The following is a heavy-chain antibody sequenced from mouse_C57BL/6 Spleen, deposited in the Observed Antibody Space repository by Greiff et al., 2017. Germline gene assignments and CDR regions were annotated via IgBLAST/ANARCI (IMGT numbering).Heavy chain of an antibody. CDR1: GFTFSDYG. Sequence: EVMLVESGGGLVKPGGSLILSCAASGFTFSDYGMHWVRQAPEKGLEWVAYISSGSSTIYYADTVKGRFTISRDNAKNTLFLQMTSLRSEDTAMYYCARGGYGSPDFDYWGQGTTLTVSS. CDR3: ARGGYGSPDFDY. V-gene: IGHV5-17*01. D-gene: IGHD1-1*01. J-gene: IGHJ2*01. CDR2: ISSGSSTI.